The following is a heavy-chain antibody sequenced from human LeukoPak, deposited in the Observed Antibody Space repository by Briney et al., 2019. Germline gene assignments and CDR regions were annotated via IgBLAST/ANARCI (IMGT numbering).Heavy chain of an antibody. CDR2: INHSGST. Sequence: SETLSLTCAVYGGSFSGYYWSWLRQPPGRGLEWLGEINHSGSTNYNPSLKSRVTISVDTSKNQFSLKLSSVTAADTAVYYCARAGTNGDYWYFDLWGRGTLVTVSS. CDR3: ARAGTNGDYWYFDL. CDR1: GGSFSGYY. J-gene: IGHJ2*01. D-gene: IGHD2-8*01. V-gene: IGHV4-34*01.